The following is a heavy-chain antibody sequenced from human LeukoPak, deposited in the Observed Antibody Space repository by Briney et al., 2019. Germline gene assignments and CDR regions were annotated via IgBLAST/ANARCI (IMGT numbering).Heavy chain of an antibody. D-gene: IGHD6-19*01. V-gene: IGHV1-2*02. CDR2: INPNSGGT. J-gene: IGHJ5*02. CDR3: AREGSGWYGGLGSWFDP. Sequence: ASVKVSCKASGYTFTGYYMHWVRQAPGQGLEWMGWINPNSGGTNYAQKFQGRVTMIRDTSISTAYMELSRLRSDDTAVYYCAREGSGWYGGLGSWFDPWGQGTLVTVSS. CDR1: GYTFTGYY.